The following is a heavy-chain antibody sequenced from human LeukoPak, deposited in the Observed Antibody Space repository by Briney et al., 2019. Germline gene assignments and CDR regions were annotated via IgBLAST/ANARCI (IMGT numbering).Heavy chain of an antibody. J-gene: IGHJ4*02. CDR3: TKGSGFSYGSSLFDS. CDR2: ISADAGST. V-gene: IGHV3-23*01. Sequence: GGSLRLSCAASGFSFGNYAMKGVRQAPGKGREWVSSISADAGSTYYADSVRGRFTISRDNSKNTLNLQMNSLRAEDTAIYYCTKGSGFSYGSSLFDSWGQGTLVTVSS. CDR1: GFSFGNYA. D-gene: IGHD5-18*01.